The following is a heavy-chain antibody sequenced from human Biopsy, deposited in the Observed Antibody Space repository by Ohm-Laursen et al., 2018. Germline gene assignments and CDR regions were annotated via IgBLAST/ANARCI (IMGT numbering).Heavy chain of an antibody. D-gene: IGHD6-19*01. CDR2: MNPNSGKT. Sequence: ASVKVSCKASGYTFISYDIDWVRQATGQGLEWMGWMNPNSGKTGYAQKFQGRVTMTTNTSVNTAYMGLSSLTFEDTAVYFCARNTGWYGDLYYFDYWGQGTLVTVSS. CDR1: GYTFISYD. V-gene: IGHV1-8*01. J-gene: IGHJ4*02. CDR3: ARNTGWYGDLYYFDY.